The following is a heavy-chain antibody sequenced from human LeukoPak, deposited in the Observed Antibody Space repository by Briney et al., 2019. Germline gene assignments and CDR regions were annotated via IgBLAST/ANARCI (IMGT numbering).Heavy chain of an antibody. CDR1: GFTFSSYE. CDR3: ARVLSIAARRGNWFDP. CDR2: ISSSGTTI. Sequence: PGGSLRLSCAASGFTFSSYEMNWVRQAPGKGLEWISYISSSGTTIYYADSVKGRFTISRDNAKNSLYLQMNSLRAEDTAVYYCARVLSIAARRGNWFDPWGQGTLVTVSS. D-gene: IGHD6-6*01. J-gene: IGHJ5*02. V-gene: IGHV3-48*03.